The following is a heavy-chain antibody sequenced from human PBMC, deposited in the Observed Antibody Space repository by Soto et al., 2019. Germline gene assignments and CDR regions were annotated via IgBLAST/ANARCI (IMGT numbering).Heavy chain of an antibody. Sequence: GGSLRLSCAASGFTFSGHVMHRVGQAPGKGLEWVAVISYDGSNKYYADSVKGRFTISRDNSKNTLYLQMNSLRAEDTAVYYCAKGLPGIAVAGTDYWGQGTLVTVSS. CDR1: GFTFSGHV. D-gene: IGHD6-19*01. CDR2: ISYDGSNK. V-gene: IGHV3-30*18. CDR3: AKGLPGIAVAGTDY. J-gene: IGHJ4*02.